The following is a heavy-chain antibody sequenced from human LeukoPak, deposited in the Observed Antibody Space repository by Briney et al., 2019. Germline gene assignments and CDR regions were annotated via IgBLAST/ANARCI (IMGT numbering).Heavy chain of an antibody. D-gene: IGHD4-23*01. CDR2: VYYSGST. CDR3: ARPVTDY. J-gene: IGHJ4*02. Sequence: SETLSLTCTVSGGSISNISDSWGWIRQPPGKGLEWIGSVYYSGSTNYNPSLKSRVTISVDTSKNQFSLKLSSVTAADTAVYYCARPVTDYWGQGTLVTVSS. V-gene: IGHV4-39*07. CDR1: GGSISNISDS.